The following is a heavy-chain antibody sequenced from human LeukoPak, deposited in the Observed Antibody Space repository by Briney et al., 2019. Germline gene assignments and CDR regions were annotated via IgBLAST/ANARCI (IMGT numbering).Heavy chain of an antibody. Sequence: ASVKVSCKASGYTFTSYAMNWVRQAPGQGLEWMGWMNPNSGNTGYAQKFQGRVTITRNTSISTAYMELSSLRSEDTAVYYCARGGFKTSSLRYFQHWGQGTLVTVSS. D-gene: IGHD6-6*01. CDR2: MNPNSGNT. CDR3: ARGGFKTSSLRYFQH. V-gene: IGHV1-8*03. J-gene: IGHJ1*01. CDR1: GYTFTSYA.